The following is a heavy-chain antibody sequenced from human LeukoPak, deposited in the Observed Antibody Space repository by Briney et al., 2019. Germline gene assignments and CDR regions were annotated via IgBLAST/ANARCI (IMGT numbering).Heavy chain of an antibody. CDR3: ASMYYYDSSGYHEDYYFDY. CDR1: GGSISSYY. V-gene: IGHV4-59*05. D-gene: IGHD3-22*01. Sequence: PSETLSLTCTVSGGSISSYYWSWIRQPAGKGLEWIGSIYYSGGTYYNPSLKSRVTISVDPSKHQFSLKLSSVTAADTAVYYCASMYYYDSSGYHEDYYFDYWGQGTLVTVSS. CDR2: IYYSGGT. J-gene: IGHJ4*02.